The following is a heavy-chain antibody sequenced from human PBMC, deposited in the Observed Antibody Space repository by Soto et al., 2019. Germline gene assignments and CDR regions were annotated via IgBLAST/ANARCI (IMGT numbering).Heavy chain of an antibody. Sequence: GGSLRLSCAASGFTFSSYAMSWVRQAPGKGLEWVSVIYSGGSTYYADSVKGRFTISRDNSKNTLYLQMNSLRAEDTAVYYCARFRAWVYYYYGMDVWGQGTTVTVSS. CDR2: IYSGGST. CDR3: ARFRAWVYYYYGMDV. V-gene: IGHV3-53*01. D-gene: IGHD1-26*01. J-gene: IGHJ6*02. CDR1: GFTFSSYA.